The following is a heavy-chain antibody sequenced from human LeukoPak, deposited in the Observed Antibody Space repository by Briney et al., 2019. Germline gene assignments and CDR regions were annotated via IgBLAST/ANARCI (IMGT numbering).Heavy chain of an antibody. CDR3: TRGLGGNDLDY. D-gene: IGHD5-12*01. Sequence: GGSLRLSCTASGFTFGDYAMSWFRQAPGKGREWVGFIRSKAYGGTTEYVASVKGRFTISRDDSKSIAYLQMNSLKTEDTAVYYCTRGLGGNDLDYWGQGTLVTVSS. J-gene: IGHJ4*02. CDR1: GFTFGDYA. CDR2: IRSKAYGGTT. V-gene: IGHV3-49*03.